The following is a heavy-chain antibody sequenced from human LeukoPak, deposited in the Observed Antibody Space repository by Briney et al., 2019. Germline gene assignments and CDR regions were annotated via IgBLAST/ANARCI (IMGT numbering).Heavy chain of an antibody. J-gene: IGHJ6*03. CDR3: YLGESKTYYYYMDV. V-gene: IGHV3-15*01. CDR2: IKSKTDGWTT. D-gene: IGHD3-10*01. CDR1: GFTFSNAW. Sequence: GGSLRLSCAASGFTFSNAWMNWVRQAPGKGLEWVGRIKSKTDGWTTDYAAPVKGRFTISRDDSKNTLYLQMNSLKTEDTAVYYCYLGESKTYYYYMDVWGKGTTVTISS.